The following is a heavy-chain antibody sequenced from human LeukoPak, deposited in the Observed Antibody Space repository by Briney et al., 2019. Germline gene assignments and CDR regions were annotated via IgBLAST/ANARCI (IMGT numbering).Heavy chain of an antibody. Sequence: ASVKVSCKVSGYTLTELSMHWVRQAPGKGLEWMGGFDPEDGETIYAQKFQGRVTMTEDTSTDTAYMELSSLRSEDTAVYYCATLLYGDYGVSAYFDCWGQGTLVTVSS. D-gene: IGHD4-17*01. CDR1: GYTLTELS. J-gene: IGHJ4*02. V-gene: IGHV1-24*01. CDR2: FDPEDGET. CDR3: ATLLYGDYGVSAYFDC.